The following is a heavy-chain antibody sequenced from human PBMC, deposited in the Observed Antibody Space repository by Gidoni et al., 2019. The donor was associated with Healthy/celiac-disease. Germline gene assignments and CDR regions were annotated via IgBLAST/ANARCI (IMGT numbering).Heavy chain of an antibody. Sequence: QVQLVESGGGVVQPGRSLRLSCAASGFTFSSYGMHWVRQHPGKGLAWVAVISYDGSNKYYADSVKGRFTISRDNSKNTLYLQMNSLRAEDTAVYYCAKDHWPKQLWSQFDYWGQGTLVTVSS. CDR2: ISYDGSNK. J-gene: IGHJ4*02. V-gene: IGHV3-30*18. CDR3: AKDHWPKQLWSQFDY. D-gene: IGHD5-18*01. CDR1: GFTFSSYG.